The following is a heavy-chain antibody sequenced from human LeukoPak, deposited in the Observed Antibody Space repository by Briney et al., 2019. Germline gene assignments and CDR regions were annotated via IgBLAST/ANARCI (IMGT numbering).Heavy chain of an antibody. CDR3: AELGITMIGGV. CDR1: GFTFSSYE. Sequence: PGGSLRLSCAASGFTFSSYEMSWVRQAPGKGLEWVSYISSSGSTIYYADSVKGRFTISRDNDKNSLYLQMNSLRAEDTAVYYCAELGITMIGGVWGKGTTVTISS. V-gene: IGHV3-48*03. CDR2: ISSSGSTI. J-gene: IGHJ6*04. D-gene: IGHD3-10*02.